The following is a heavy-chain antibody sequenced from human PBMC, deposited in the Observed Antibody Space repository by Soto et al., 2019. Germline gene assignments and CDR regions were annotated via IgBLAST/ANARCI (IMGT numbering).Heavy chain of an antibody. CDR1: GYTFFTYD. D-gene: IGHD5-12*01. J-gene: IGHJ5*02. Sequence: QVHLVQSGVEVKTPGASGKVSCQASGYTFFTYDISWVRQAPGQGLEWMGWISTYSGDTKYAQKFQGRVTMTTDTSTTTAHLELRSLRSDDTAVYYCARHHGPTTSENWFDPWGQGTLVTVSS. V-gene: IGHV1-18*01. CDR2: ISTYSGDT. CDR3: ARHHGPTTSENWFDP.